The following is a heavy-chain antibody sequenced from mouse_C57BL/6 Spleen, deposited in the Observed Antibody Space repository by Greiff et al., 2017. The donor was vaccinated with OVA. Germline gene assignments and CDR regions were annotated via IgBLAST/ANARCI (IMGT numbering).Heavy chain of an antibody. J-gene: IGHJ1*03. V-gene: IGHV1-72*01. Sequence: QVQLKQPGAELVKPGASVKLSCKASGYTFTSYWMHWAKQRPGRGLEWIGRIDPNSGGTKYNEKFKSKATLTVDKPSSTVYMQLSSLTSEDSAVYYGARHDGNYGWYFDVWGTGTTVTVSS. D-gene: IGHD2-3*01. CDR2: IDPNSGGT. CDR3: ARHDGNYGWYFDV. CDR1: GYTFTSYW.